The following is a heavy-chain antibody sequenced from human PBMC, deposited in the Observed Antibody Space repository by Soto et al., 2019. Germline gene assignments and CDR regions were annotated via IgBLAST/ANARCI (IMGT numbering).Heavy chain of an antibody. CDR2: ISYDGSNK. CDR3: ARGDFWSGYLFDP. Sequence: PGGSLRLSCAASGFTFSSYAMHWVRQAPGKGLEWVAVISYDGSNKYYADSVKGRFTISRDNSKNTLYLQMNSLRAEDTAVYYCARGDFWSGYLFDPWGQGTLVTVSS. D-gene: IGHD3-3*01. V-gene: IGHV3-30-3*01. CDR1: GFTFSSYA. J-gene: IGHJ5*02.